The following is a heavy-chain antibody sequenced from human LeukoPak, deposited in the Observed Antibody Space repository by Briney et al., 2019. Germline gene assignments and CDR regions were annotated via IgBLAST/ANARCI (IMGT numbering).Heavy chain of an antibody. V-gene: IGHV4-4*07. CDR2: IHISGRT. J-gene: IGHJ4*02. CDR3: ARDGGYSYGYSLDC. Sequence: PSETVSLTCTVSGGSISSYYWSWIRQPAGKGLEWIGRIHISGRTNYNPSLKSRLTMSVDTSKNQFSLKLSSVTAADTAVYYCARDGGYSYGYSLDCWGQGTLVTVSS. D-gene: IGHD5-18*01. CDR1: GGSISSYY.